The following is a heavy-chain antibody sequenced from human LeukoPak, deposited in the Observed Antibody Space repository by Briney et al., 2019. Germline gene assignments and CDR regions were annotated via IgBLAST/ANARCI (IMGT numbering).Heavy chain of an antibody. V-gene: IGHV3-30*18. CDR3: AKPLEIGIRGGYYFDY. Sequence: GGSLRLSCAASGFTFSSYGMHWVRQAPGKGLEWVAVISYDGSNKYYADSVKGRFTISRDNSKNTLYLQMNSLRAEDTAVYYCAKPLEIGIRGGYYFDYWGQGTLVTVSS. D-gene: IGHD3-10*01. CDR2: ISYDGSNK. J-gene: IGHJ4*02. CDR1: GFTFSSYG.